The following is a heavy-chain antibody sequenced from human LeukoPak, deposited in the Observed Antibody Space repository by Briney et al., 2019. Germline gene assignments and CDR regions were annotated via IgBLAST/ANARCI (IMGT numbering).Heavy chain of an antibody. V-gene: IGHV3-33*01. Sequence: GGSLRLSCAASGFTFSSYGMHWVRQAPGKGLEWVAVIWYDGSNKYYADSVKGRFTISRDNSKNTLYLQMNSLRAEDTAVYYCARERIRYGDYVSGSAFDIWGQGTMVTVSS. J-gene: IGHJ3*02. CDR1: GFTFSSYG. CDR2: IWYDGSNK. D-gene: IGHD4-17*01. CDR3: ARERIRYGDYVSGSAFDI.